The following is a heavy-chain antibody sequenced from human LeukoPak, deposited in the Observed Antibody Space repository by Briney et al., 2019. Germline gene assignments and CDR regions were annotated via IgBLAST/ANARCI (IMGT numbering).Heavy chain of an antibody. D-gene: IGHD5-18*01. CDR2: IYSGGST. V-gene: IGHV3-53*01. CDR1: GFTVSSNY. J-gene: IGHJ4*02. Sequence: GGSLRLSCAASGFTVSSNYMSWVRQAPGKGLEWVSVIYSGGSTYYADSVKGRFTISRDNSKNTLYLQMNSLRAEDTAVYYCAKRRAWIQLSFDYWGQGTLVAVSS. CDR3: AKRRAWIQLSFDY.